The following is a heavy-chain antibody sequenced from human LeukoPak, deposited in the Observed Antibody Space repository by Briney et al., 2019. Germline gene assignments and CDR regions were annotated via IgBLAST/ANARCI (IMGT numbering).Heavy chain of an antibody. CDR1: GFTFSSYA. V-gene: IGHV3-30-3*01. CDR3: ARDRGLVGATIVSEYWYFDL. CDR2: ISYDGSNK. Sequence: GGSLRLSCAASGFTFSSYAMHWVRQAPGKGLEWVAVISYDGSNKYYADSVKGRFTISRDNSKNTLYLQMNSLRAEDTAVYYCARDRGLVGATIVSEYWYFDLWGRGTLVTVSS. D-gene: IGHD1-26*01. J-gene: IGHJ2*01.